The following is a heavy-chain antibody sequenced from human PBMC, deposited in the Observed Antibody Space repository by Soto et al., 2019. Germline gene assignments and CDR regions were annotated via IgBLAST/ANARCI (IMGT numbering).Heavy chain of an antibody. CDR2: IYYSGTT. J-gene: IGHJ4*02. CDR1: GYSISSSNW. V-gene: IGHV4-28*01. D-gene: IGHD1-26*01. CDR3: ARREIQGPIDY. Sequence: QVQLQESGPGLVKPSDTLSLTCAVSGYSISSSNWWGWIRQPPGKGLEWIGYIYYSGTTYYNPSLKSRCPMSVDTSKNQFSLTLTSVTAVDTAVYYCARREIQGPIDYWGQGTLVTVAS.